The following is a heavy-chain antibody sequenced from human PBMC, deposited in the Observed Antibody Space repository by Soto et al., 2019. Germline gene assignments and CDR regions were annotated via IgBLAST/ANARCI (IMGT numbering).Heavy chain of an antibody. CDR2: IYYSRST. Sequence: QVQLQESGPGLVKPSQTLSLTCTVSGGSISSGGYYWSWIRQHPGKGLEWMGYIYYSRSTYYSPHLKSRVTISVDTSKNQFSLKLRSGTAAATAVYYCARDLVATIQLGYYYGMDVWGQGTTVTVSS. V-gene: IGHV4-31*03. CDR3: ARDLVATIQLGYYYGMDV. D-gene: IGHD2-2*01. J-gene: IGHJ6*02. CDR1: GGSISSGGYY.